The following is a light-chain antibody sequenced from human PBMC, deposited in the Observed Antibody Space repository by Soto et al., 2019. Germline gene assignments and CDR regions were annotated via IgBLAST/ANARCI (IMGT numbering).Light chain of an antibody. CDR2: GAS. J-gene: IGKJ5*01. Sequence: VMTQSPATLSVSSGERATLSCRSSQRVSSNLAWYQQKPGQAPTRLIYGASTRATGIPARFSGSGSGTEFTLTISSLQSEDFALYYCQQYNNWHLTFGQGTRLE. V-gene: IGKV3-15*01. CDR1: QRVSSN. CDR3: QQYNNWHLT.